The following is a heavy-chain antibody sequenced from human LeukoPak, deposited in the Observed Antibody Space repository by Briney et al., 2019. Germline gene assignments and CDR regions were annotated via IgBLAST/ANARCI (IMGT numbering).Heavy chain of an antibody. V-gene: IGHV3-48*03. CDR3: AATYYDILTGYQRPEP. D-gene: IGHD3-9*01. CDR2: ISSSGSTI. CDR1: GFTFSSYE. J-gene: IGHJ5*02. Sequence: PGGSLGLSCAASGFTFSSYEMNWVRQAPGKGLEWVSYISSSGSTIYYADSVKGRFTISRDNAKNSLYLQMNSLRAEDTAVYYCAATYYDILTGYQRPEPWGQGTLVTVSS.